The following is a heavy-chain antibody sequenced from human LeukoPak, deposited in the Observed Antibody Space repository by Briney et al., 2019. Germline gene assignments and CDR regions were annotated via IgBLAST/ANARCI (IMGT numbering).Heavy chain of an antibody. V-gene: IGHV4-39*01. CDR2: VYYSGST. D-gene: IGHD1-26*01. Sequence: SETLSLTCTVSGGSISSSGYYWGWIRQPPGKGLGWIASVYYSGSTYYNPSLKSRVTISVDTSKNQLSLKLSSLTAADTAVYYCARHEYSGSYYGLSWFDPWGQGTLVTVSS. CDR3: ARHEYSGSYYGLSWFDP. J-gene: IGHJ5*02. CDR1: GGSISSSGYY.